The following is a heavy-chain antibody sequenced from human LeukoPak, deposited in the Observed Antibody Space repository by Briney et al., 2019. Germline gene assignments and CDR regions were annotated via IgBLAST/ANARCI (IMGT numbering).Heavy chain of an antibody. D-gene: IGHD6-13*01. J-gene: IGHJ6*02. CDR3: ARGAREQQPDYYYGLDV. V-gene: IGHV1-18*01. CDR2: ISAYNGNT. Sequence: ASVKVSCKASGNTLTNYGFSWVRQAPGQGLEWMGWISAYNGNTNYTQKLQGRVTMTTDAPTSTAYMELRSLRSDDTAVYYCARGAREQQPDYYYGLDVWGQGTTVTVSS. CDR1: GNTLTNYG.